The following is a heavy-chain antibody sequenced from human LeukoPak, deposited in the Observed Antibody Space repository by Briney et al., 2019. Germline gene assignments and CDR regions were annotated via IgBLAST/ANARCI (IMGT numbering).Heavy chain of an antibody. Sequence: SETLSLTCTVSGGPVNIYNWNWIRQPPGKGLEWIGYISETGSPKYNSSLENRVTLSLETSKNLFSLNLRSATVADTAVYYCARQDALGKYPPPYYMDVWGKGTTVIVS. CDR3: ARQDALGKYPPPYYMDV. D-gene: IGHD3-16*01. J-gene: IGHJ6*03. V-gene: IGHV4-59*08. CDR1: GGPVNIYN. CDR2: ISETGSP.